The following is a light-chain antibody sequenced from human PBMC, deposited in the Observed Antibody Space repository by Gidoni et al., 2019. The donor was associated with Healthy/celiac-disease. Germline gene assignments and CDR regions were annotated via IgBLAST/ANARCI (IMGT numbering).Light chain of an antibody. CDR3: QQSYSTPPT. V-gene: IGKV1-39*01. CDR2: AAS. J-gene: IGKJ4*01. CDR1: QRISSY. Sequence: DIQMTQSPSSLSASVGDRVTITCRASQRISSYLNWYQQKPGKAPKLLIYAASSLQSGVPSRFSGSGSGTDFTLTISSLQPDDFATYYCQQSYSTPPTFGGGTKVEIK.